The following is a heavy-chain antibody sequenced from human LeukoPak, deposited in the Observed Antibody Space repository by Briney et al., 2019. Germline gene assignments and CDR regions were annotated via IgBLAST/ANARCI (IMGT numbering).Heavy chain of an antibody. CDR3: ERVSMSQY. J-gene: IGHJ4*02. Sequence: QPGGSLRLSCAASGFTFSSYGMHWVRQAPGKGLEWVAFIRYDGSNKYYADSVKGRFTISRDNSKNTLYLQMNNLRVEDTAVYYCERVSMSQYWGQGTLVTVSS. V-gene: IGHV3-30*02. D-gene: IGHD5/OR15-5a*01. CDR2: IRYDGSNK. CDR1: GFTFSSYG.